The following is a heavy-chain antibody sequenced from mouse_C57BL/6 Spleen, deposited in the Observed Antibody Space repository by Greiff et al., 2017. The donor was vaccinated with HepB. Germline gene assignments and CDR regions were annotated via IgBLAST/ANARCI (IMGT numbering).Heavy chain of an antibody. CDR1: GYTFTSYW. J-gene: IGHJ4*01. V-gene: IGHV1-72*01. CDR2: IDPNSGGT. CDR3: AIYGSSLYYYAMDY. D-gene: IGHD1-1*01. Sequence: VQLQQPGAELVKPGASVKLSCKASGYTFTSYWMHWVKQRPGRGLEWIGRIDPNSGGTKYNEKFKSKATLTVDKPASTAYMQLSSLTSEDSAVYYCAIYGSSLYYYAMDYWGQGTSVTVSS.